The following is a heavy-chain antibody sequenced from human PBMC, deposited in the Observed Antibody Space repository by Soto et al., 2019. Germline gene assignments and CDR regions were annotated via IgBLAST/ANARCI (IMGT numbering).Heavy chain of an antibody. CDR3: ARGRGIGAVAGRRGFDY. J-gene: IGHJ4*02. D-gene: IGHD6-19*01. CDR2: INHSGST. V-gene: IGHV4-34*01. Sequence: SETPSLTCAVYGGSFSGYYWSWIRQPPGKGLEWIGEINHSGSTNYNPSLKSRVTISVDTSKNQFSLKLSSVTAADTAVYYCARGRGIGAVAGRRGFDYWGQGTLVTVSS. CDR1: GGSFSGYY.